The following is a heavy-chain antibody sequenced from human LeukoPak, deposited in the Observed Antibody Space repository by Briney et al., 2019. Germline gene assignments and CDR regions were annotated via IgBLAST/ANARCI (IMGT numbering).Heavy chain of an antibody. V-gene: IGHV1-2*02. CDR1: GYTFTGYY. CDR2: INPNSGGT. J-gene: IGHJ5*02. D-gene: IGHD5-18*01. CDR3: AREGTDTAMAMFDP. Sequence: GASVKVSCKASGYTFTGYYMHWVRQAPGQGLEWMGWINPNSGGTNYAQKFQGRVTMTRNTSISTAYMELSRLRSDDTAVYYCAREGTDTAMAMFDPWGQGTLVTVSS.